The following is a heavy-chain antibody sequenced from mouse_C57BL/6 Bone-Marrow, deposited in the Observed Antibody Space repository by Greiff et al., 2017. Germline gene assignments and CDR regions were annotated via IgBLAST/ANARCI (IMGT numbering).Heavy chain of an antibody. CDR2: IYPGSGST. CDR3: ASGGYDYDRGFAY. Sequence: QVQLKQPGAELVKPGASVKMSCKASGYTFTSYWITWVKQRPGQGLEWIGDIYPGSGSTNYNEKFKSKATLTVDTSSSTAYMQLSSLTSEDSAVYDCASGGYDYDRGFAYWGQGTLVTVSA. CDR1: GYTFTSYW. D-gene: IGHD2-4*01. J-gene: IGHJ3*01. V-gene: IGHV1-55*01.